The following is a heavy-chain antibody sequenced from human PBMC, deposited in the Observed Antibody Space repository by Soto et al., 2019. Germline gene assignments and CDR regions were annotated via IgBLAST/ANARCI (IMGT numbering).Heavy chain of an antibody. J-gene: IGHJ4*02. D-gene: IGHD2-15*01. Sequence: PGGSLRLSCXASGFTFSSYGLHWVRQAPGKGLEWVAVISYDGTVKYYADSVKGRFTISRDNSKNTLYLQMNSLRAEDTAVFYCAKDRYCSGASCYGDFDYWGQGTLVTVSS. CDR3: AKDRYCSGASCYGDFDY. V-gene: IGHV3-30*18. CDR2: ISYDGTVK. CDR1: GFTFSSYG.